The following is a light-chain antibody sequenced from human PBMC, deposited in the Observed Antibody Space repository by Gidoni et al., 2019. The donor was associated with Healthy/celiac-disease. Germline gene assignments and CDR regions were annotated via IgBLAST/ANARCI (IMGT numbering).Light chain of an antibody. CDR2: GAS. CDR3: QQYDNLPLT. CDR1: QASSNY. V-gene: IGKV1-33*01. J-gene: IGKJ4*02. Sequence: DLQMTQSPSTLSASVGARVTITCQASQASSNYLNWYQQKPGKAPKLLIYGASSWETGVPSRFSGSGSGTDFTFTISRLQPEDIAIYYCQQYDNLPLTFGGXTKVEIK.